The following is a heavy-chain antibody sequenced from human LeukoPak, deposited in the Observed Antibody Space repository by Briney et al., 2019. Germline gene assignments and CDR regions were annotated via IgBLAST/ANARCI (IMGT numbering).Heavy chain of an antibody. CDR1: GFTVSSNS. CDR2: IYSDNT. Sequence: GGSLRLSCTVSGFTVSSNSMSWVRQAPGKGLECVSFIYSDNTHYSDSVKGRFTISRDNSKNTLYLQMNSLRAEDTAVYYCANFDRGYFDYWGQGTLVTVSS. J-gene: IGHJ4*02. D-gene: IGHD3-9*01. V-gene: IGHV3-66*03. CDR3: ANFDRGYFDY.